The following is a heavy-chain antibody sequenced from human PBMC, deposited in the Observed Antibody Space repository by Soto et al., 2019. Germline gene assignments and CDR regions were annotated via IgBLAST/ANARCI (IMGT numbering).Heavy chain of an antibody. J-gene: IGHJ4*02. CDR2: TGYSRLTT. CDR3: ATVHSTSRSFDY. D-gene: IGHD6-6*01. Sequence: GGSLRLSCAASGLNFSILAMSWVRRAPGKGLEWVSTTGYSRLTTYYADSVKGRFTVSGDNSKNTLDLQMSSLRAEDTAVYYCATVHSTSRSFDYWGQGTLVTVSS. CDR1: GLNFSILA. V-gene: IGHV3-23*01.